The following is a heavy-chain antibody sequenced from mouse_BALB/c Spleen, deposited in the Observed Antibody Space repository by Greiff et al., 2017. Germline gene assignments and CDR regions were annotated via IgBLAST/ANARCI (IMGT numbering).Heavy chain of an antibody. D-gene: IGHD1-1*01. CDR3: ARHGDYYDGAMDY. J-gene: IGHJ4*01. V-gene: IGHV5-12-2*01. CDR2: ISNGGGST. Sequence: EVQVVESGGGLVQPGGSLKLSCAASGFTFSSYTMSWVRQTLEKRLEWVAYISNGGGSTYYPDTVKGRFTISRDNAKNTLYLQMSSLKSEDTAMYYCARHGDYYDGAMDYWGQGTSVTVSS. CDR1: GFTFSSYT.